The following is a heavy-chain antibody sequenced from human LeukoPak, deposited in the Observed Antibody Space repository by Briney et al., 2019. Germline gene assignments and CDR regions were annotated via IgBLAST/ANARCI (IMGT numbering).Heavy chain of an antibody. CDR2: IWFDGSEK. D-gene: IGHD1-26*01. CDR1: GFTSSTYG. V-gene: IGHV3-33*01. J-gene: IGHJ4*02. CDR3: ARAVGPFDY. Sequence: GRSLRLSCAASGFTSSTYGMHWVRQAPGKGLDWVAVIWFDGSEKYYADAVKGRFTISRDNSKNTLHLQMDSLRAEDTAVYYCARAVGPFDYWGQGTLVTVSS.